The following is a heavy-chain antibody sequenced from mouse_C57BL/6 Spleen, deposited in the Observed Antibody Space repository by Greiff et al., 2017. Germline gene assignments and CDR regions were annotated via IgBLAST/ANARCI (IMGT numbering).Heavy chain of an antibody. V-gene: IGHV5-17*01. CDR2: IGSGSSTI. J-gene: IGHJ4*01. Sequence: DVQLVESGGGLVKPGGSLKLSCAASGFTFSDYGMHWVRQAPEKGLEWVAYIGSGSSTIYYADTVKGRFTISRDNAKNTLFMQMTSLRSEDTAMYNCARRGMDYWGQGTSVTVSS. CDR3: ARRGMDY. CDR1: GFTFSDYG.